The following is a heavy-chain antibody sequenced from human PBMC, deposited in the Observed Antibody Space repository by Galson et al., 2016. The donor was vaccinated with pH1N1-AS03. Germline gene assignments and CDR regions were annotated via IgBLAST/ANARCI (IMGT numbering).Heavy chain of an antibody. V-gene: IGHV1-2*04. CDR1: GYIFTGFY. CDR2: INPNNGVT. D-gene: IGHD1-26*01. CDR3: AIDPPGPCSSATCATTYYFGMDV. J-gene: IGHJ6*02. Sequence: SVKVSCKASGYIFTGFYVHWVRQAPGQGLEWMGWINPNNGVTNYAQKFQAWVTMTGDTSISTAYMELYGLKSDDTAVYYCAIDPPGPCSSATCATTYYFGMDVWGQGPLVTVSS.